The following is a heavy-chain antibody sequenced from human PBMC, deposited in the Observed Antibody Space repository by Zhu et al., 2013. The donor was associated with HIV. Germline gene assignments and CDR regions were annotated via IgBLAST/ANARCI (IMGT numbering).Heavy chain of an antibody. Sequence: QVQLVQSGAEVKKPGASVKVSCKASGYTFTSYDINWVRQATGQGLEWMGWMNPNSGNTGYAQKFQGRVTMTRNTSISTAYMELSSLRSEDTAVYYCARRGLGYCSSTSCYGGQGGKNWFDPWGQGTLVTVSS. V-gene: IGHV1-8*01. CDR2: MNPNSGNT. CDR1: GYTFTSYD. CDR3: ARRGLGYCSSTSCYGGQGGKNWFDP. J-gene: IGHJ5*02. D-gene: IGHD2-2*01.